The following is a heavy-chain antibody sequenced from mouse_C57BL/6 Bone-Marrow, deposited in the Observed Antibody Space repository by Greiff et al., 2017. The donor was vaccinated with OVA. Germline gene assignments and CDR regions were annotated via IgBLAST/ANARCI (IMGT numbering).Heavy chain of an antibody. CDR3: ARHGARDYAMDY. CDR2: ISNGGGST. V-gene: IGHV5-12*01. CDR1: GFTFSDYY. D-gene: IGHD3-1*01. J-gene: IGHJ4*01. Sequence: EVQLVESGGGLVQPGGSLKLSCAASGFTFSDYYMYWVRQTPEKRLEWVAYISNGGGSTYYPDTVKGRFTISRDNAKNTLYLQMSRLQSEDTAMYYCARHGARDYAMDYWGQGTSVTVSS.